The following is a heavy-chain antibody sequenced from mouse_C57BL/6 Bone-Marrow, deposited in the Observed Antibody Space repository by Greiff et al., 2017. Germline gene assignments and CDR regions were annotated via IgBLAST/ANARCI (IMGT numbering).Heavy chain of an antibody. V-gene: IGHV1-59*01. CDR2: IDPSDSYT. J-gene: IGHJ3*01. D-gene: IGHD2-4*01. CDR3: ARDYDYDGAWFAY. CDR1: GYTFTSYW. Sequence: VQLQQPGAELVRPGTSVKLSCKASGYTFTSYWMHWVKQRLGQGLEWIGVIDPSDSYTNYNQKFKGKATLTVDTSSSTAYMQLSSLTSEDSAVYYCARDYDYDGAWFAYWGQGTLVTVSA.